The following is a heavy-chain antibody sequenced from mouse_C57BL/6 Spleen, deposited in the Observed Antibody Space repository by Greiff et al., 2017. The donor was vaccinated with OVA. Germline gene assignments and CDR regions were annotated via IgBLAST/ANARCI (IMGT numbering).Heavy chain of an antibody. D-gene: IGHD1-1*02. V-gene: IGHV3-6*01. CDR1: GYFITSGYY. J-gene: IGHJ2*01. CDR3: ARGGVVPFGY. CDR2: ISQDGSN. Sequence: ESGPGLVKPSQSLSLTCSVTGYFITSGYYGNWIRQFPGNKLEWMGYISQDGSNDYNPSLKNPISINRDTAKNQFFLKLNSVTAEDTATYYCARGGVVPFGYWGQGTTLTVS.